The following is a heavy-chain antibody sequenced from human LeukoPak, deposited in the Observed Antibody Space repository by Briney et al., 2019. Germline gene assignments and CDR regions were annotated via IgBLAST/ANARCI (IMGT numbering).Heavy chain of an antibody. V-gene: IGHV3-23*01. CDR2: ISGSGGST. CDR1: GFTFSSYA. Sequence: GSLRLSCAASGFTFSSYAMSWVRQAPGKGLEWVSAISGSGGSTYYADSVKGRFTISRDNSKNTLYLQMNSLRAEDTAVYYCYPHYYDSSGYYYGLGYWGQGTPVTVSS. J-gene: IGHJ4*02. CDR3: YPHYYDSSGYYYGLGY. D-gene: IGHD3-22*01.